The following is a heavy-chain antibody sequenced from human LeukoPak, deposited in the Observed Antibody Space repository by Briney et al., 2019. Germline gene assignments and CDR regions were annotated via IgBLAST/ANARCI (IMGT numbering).Heavy chain of an antibody. D-gene: IGHD3-9*01. CDR3: AKDRPERYFDWLILYYYDGMDV. J-gene: IGHJ6*02. CDR1: GFTFSSYA. V-gene: IGHV3-23*01. Sequence: GGSLRLSCAASGFTFSSYAMSWVRQAPGKGLEWVSAISGSGGSTYYADSVKGRFTISRDNSKNTLYLQMNSLRAEDTAVYYCAKDRPERYFDWLILYYYDGMDVWGQGTTVTVSS. CDR2: ISGSGGST.